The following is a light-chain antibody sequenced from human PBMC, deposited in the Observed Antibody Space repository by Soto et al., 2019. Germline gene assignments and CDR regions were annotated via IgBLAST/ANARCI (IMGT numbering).Light chain of an antibody. J-gene: IGKJ1*01. V-gene: IGKV3-15*01. CDR3: QQYASSPRT. Sequence: EIVMTQSPATLSVSPGEGATLSCRASQSVTSNLAWYQQKPGQAPRLLIYGASTRATGIPARFSGSGSGTEFTLTISRLEPEDSAVYYCQQYASSPRTFGQGTTVEIK. CDR1: QSVTSN. CDR2: GAS.